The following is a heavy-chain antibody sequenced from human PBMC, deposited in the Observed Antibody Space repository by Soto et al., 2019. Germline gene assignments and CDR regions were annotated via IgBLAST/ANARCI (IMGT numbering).Heavy chain of an antibody. J-gene: IGHJ4*02. D-gene: IGHD3-22*01. CDR3: ARFGTSYDTSGFLY. CDR1: GFTFGSHW. V-gene: IGHV3-74*01. Sequence: GGSLRLSCAASGFTFGSHWMHWVRQAPGKGLVYVSRISSGGTTTNYAESVKGRFTISRDNARNTLYLQMSSLRVEDTAVYYCARFGTSYDTSGFLYWGQGTPVTVSS. CDR2: ISSGGTTT.